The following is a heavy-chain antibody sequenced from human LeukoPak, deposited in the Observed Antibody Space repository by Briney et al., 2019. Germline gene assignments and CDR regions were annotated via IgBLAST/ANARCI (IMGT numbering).Heavy chain of an antibody. CDR2: IYTSGST. CDR3: ARERGGCSSTSCYTIFDY. CDR1: GGSISSGSYY. J-gene: IGHJ4*02. D-gene: IGHD2-2*02. V-gene: IGHV4-61*02. Sequence: PSETLSLTCTVSGGSISSGSYYWSWIRQPAGKGLEWIGRIYTSGSTNYNPSLKSRVTISVDTSKNQFSLKLSSVTAADTAVYYCARERGGCSSTSCYTIFDYWGQGTLVTVSS.